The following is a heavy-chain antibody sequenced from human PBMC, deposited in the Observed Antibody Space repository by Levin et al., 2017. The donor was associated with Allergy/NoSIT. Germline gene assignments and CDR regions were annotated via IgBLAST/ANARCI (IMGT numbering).Heavy chain of an antibody. D-gene: IGHD3-9*01. J-gene: IGHJ4*02. V-gene: IGHV5-51*01. CDR3: ARPRRGLRDTLTAYSENEWGY. CDR2: IYPGDSDT. Sequence: GGSLRLSCKGSGYSFTNYWIGWVRQMPGKGLEWMGIIYPGDSDTRYSPSFQGQVTVSAAKSTSPAYLQGNSLKASDSGMYSCARPRRGLRDTLTAYSENEWGYWGQGTLVTVSS. CDR1: GYSFTNYW.